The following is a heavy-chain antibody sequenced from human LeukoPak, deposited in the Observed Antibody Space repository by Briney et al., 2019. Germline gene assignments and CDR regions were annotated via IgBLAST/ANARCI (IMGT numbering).Heavy chain of an antibody. CDR3: ARGAAAAGFDY. V-gene: IGHV3-33*01. CDR2: IWYDGSNK. D-gene: IGHD6-13*01. Sequence: GGSLRLSCAASGFTFSSYGMHRVRQAPGKWLEWVAVIWYDGSNKYYADSVKGRFTISRDNSKNTLYLQMNSLRAEDTAVYYCARGAAAAGFDYWGQGTLVTVSS. CDR1: GFTFSSYG. J-gene: IGHJ4*02.